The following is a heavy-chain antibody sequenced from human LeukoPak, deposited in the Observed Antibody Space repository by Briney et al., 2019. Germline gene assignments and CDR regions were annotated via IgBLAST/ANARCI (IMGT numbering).Heavy chain of an antibody. J-gene: IGHJ6*03. Sequence: PSETLSLTCTVSGGSISSGSYYWSWIRQPAGKGLEWIGRIYTSGSTNYNPSLKSRVTISVDTSKNQFSLKLSSVTAADTAVYYCAQNYYYMDVWGKGTTVTVSS. CDR3: AQNYYYMDV. CDR2: IYTSGST. CDR1: GGSISSGSYY. V-gene: IGHV4-61*02.